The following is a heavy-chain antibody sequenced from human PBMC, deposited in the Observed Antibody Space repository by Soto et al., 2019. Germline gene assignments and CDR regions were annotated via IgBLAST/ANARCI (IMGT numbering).Heavy chain of an antibody. D-gene: IGHD1-26*01. Sequence: QVQLQQWGAGLLKPSETLSLTCAVYGGSFSGYYWSWIRQPPGKGLEWIGEINHSGSTHYNPSLKSRVTISVDTSKNQFSLKLSSVTAADTAVYYCARGGHIVGATVWGQGTLVTVSS. V-gene: IGHV4-34*01. J-gene: IGHJ4*02. CDR3: ARGGHIVGATV. CDR1: GGSFSGYY. CDR2: INHSGST.